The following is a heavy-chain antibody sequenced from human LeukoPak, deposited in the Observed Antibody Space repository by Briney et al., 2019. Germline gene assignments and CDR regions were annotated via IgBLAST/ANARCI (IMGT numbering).Heavy chain of an antibody. V-gene: IGHV4-59*08. CDR1: GGSISSYY. CDR2: IHYSGTT. Sequence: PSETLSLTCTVSGGSISSYYWSWIRQPPGNGLVWIGYIHYSGTTNYNPSLKSRVTISVDTSKNQFSLKLSSVTAADTAVYYCARRNRYSSSSGDWFDPWGQGTLVTVSS. J-gene: IGHJ5*02. D-gene: IGHD6-13*01. CDR3: ARRNRYSSSSGDWFDP.